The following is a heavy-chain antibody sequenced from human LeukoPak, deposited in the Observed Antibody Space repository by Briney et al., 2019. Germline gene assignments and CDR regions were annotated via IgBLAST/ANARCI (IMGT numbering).Heavy chain of an antibody. J-gene: IGHJ3*02. CDR2: ISSSSSYI. CDR1: GFTFSSYS. D-gene: IGHD2-2*01. CDR3: ARASPAARGEAFDI. Sequence: GGSLRLSCAASGFTFSSYSMNWVRQAPGKGLEWVSSISSSSSYIYYADSVKGRFTISRDNAKNSLYLQMNSLRAEDTAVYYCARASPAARGEAFDIWGQGTMVTVSS. V-gene: IGHV3-21*01.